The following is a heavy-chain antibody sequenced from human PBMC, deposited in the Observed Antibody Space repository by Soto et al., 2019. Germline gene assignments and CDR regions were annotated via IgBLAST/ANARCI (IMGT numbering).Heavy chain of an antibody. Sequence: ASVKVSCKASGYTFSSYGISWVRQAPGQGLEWMGWISTYNGNTQYTQSPQDRVTMTIDTSTSTAYMELRSLRSDDTAVYYCARDDCSGGSCYLSYWGQGTLVTVSS. CDR3: ARDDCSGGSCYLSY. V-gene: IGHV1-18*01. CDR1: GYTFSSYG. J-gene: IGHJ4*02. CDR2: ISTYNGNT. D-gene: IGHD2-15*01.